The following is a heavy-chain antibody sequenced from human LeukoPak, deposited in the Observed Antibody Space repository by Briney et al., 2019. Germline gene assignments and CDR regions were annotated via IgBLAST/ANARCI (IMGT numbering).Heavy chain of an antibody. Sequence: GGSLRLSCAASGFTFSDYYMSWIRQAPGKGLEWVSYISSSGSTIYYADSVKGRFTISRDNAKNSLYLQMNSLRAEDTVVYYCARDRKVPGIAVAGTIDYWGQGTLVTVSS. CDR2: ISSSGSTI. V-gene: IGHV3-11*04. D-gene: IGHD6-19*01. CDR3: ARDRKVPGIAVAGTIDY. CDR1: GFTFSDYY. J-gene: IGHJ4*02.